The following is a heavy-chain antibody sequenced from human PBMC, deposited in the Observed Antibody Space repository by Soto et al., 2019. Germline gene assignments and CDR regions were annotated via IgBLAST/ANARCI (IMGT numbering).Heavy chain of an antibody. Sequence: APVKVSCKASGYTFTGYYMHWVRQAPGQGLEWMGWINPNSGGTNYAQKFQGWVTMTRDTSISTAYMELSRLRSDDTAVYYCARDEAAAGNYYYYGMDVWGQGTTVTVSS. CDR3: ARDEAAAGNYYYYGMDV. CDR2: INPNSGGT. D-gene: IGHD6-13*01. V-gene: IGHV1-2*04. J-gene: IGHJ6*02. CDR1: GYTFTGYY.